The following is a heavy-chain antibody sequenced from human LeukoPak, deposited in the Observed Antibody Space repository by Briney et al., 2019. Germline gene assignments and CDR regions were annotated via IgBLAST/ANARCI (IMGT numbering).Heavy chain of an antibody. CDR3: ARAIFGVAKDKRGMDV. V-gene: IGHV3-21*01. Sequence: SGGSLRLSCAASGLTFSSYSMNWARQAPGKGLEWVSSISSSSSYIYYADSVKGRFTISRDNAKNSLYLQMNSLRAEDTALYYCARAIFGVAKDKRGMDVWGQGTTVTVSS. CDR2: ISSSSSYI. D-gene: IGHD3-3*01. CDR1: GLTFSSYS. J-gene: IGHJ6*02.